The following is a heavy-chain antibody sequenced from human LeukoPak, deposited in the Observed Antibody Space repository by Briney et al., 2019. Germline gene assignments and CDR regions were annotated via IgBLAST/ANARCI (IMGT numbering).Heavy chain of an antibody. V-gene: IGHV4-31*03. Sequence: PSQTLSLTCTVSGGSISSGGYYWSWIRPHPGKGLEWIGYIYYSGSTYYNPSLKSRVTISVDTSKNQFSLKLSSVTAADTAVYYCARDFYLNYGSGINWFDPWGQGTLVTVSS. D-gene: IGHD3-10*01. CDR2: IYYSGST. J-gene: IGHJ5*02. CDR1: GGSISSGGYY. CDR3: ARDFYLNYGSGINWFDP.